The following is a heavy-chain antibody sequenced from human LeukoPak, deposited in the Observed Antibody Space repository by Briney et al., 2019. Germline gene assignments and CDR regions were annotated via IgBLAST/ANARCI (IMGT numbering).Heavy chain of an antibody. V-gene: IGHV1-2*02. D-gene: IGHD2-2*01. Sequence: ASVTVSCMASGYTFTGYYMHWVRQAPGQGFEWVGWINPNSGDTNYAQTLQGRVTITSDTSISTPHMELSRLRSGDTAVYYLARANPLYGSSTACLLDLGGQGTRDTVS. CDR1: GYTFTGYY. CDR3: ARANPLYGSSTACLLDL. J-gene: IGHJ5*02. CDR2: INPNSGDT.